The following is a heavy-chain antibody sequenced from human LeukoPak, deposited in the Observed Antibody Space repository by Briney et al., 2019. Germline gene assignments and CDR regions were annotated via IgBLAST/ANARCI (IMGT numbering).Heavy chain of an antibody. CDR1: GASISIGFYY. V-gene: IGHV4-31*03. CDR3: ARGPYRNSFDY. Sequence: SETLSLTCTVSGASISIGFYYWSWIRQHPGKGLEWIGYIYYSGSTYYNPSLKSRVTMSVDTSKNQFSLKLSSVTAADTAVYYCARGPYRNSFDYWGQGTLVTVSP. D-gene: IGHD4-11*01. J-gene: IGHJ4*02. CDR2: IYYSGST.